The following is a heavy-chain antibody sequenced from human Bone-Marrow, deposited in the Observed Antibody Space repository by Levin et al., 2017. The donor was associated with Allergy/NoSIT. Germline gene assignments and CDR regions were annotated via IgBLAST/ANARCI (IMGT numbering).Heavy chain of an antibody. J-gene: IGHJ6*03. CDR2: ISGSGSST. Sequence: PGGSLRLSCAASGFTFSTYAMTWVRQAPGKGLEWVSTISGSGSSTYYVDSVKGRFIISRDNSKNTLYLHMSSLRAEDTAIYYCAKWWEGMDVWGKGTTVTVSS. V-gene: IGHV3-23*01. D-gene: IGHD1-26*01. CDR3: AKWWEGMDV. CDR1: GFTFSTYA.